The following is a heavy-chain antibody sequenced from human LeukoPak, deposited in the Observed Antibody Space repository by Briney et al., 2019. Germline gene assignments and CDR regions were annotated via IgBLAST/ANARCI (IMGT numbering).Heavy chain of an antibody. CDR1: GGSISSYY. V-gene: IGHV4-59*01. J-gene: IGHJ6*04. Sequence: SETLSLTCTVSGGSISSYYWSWIRQPPGKGLEWFGYIYYSGSTNYNPSLKSRVTISVDTSKNQFSLKLSSVTAADTAVYYCARANWSYGMDVWGKGTTVTVSS. CDR2: IYYSGST. D-gene: IGHD1-1*01. CDR3: ARANWSYGMDV.